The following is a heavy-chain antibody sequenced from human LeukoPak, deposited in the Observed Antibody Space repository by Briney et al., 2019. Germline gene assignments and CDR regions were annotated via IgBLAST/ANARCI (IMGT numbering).Heavy chain of an antibody. J-gene: IGHJ4*02. V-gene: IGHV1-8*03. CDR1: GYTFTSYD. CDR2: MNPNSGNT. CDR3: ARIEPVRFLEWSALFDY. Sequence: GASVKVSCKASGYTFTSYDINWVRQATGQGLEWMGWMNPNSGNTGYAQKFQGRVTITRNTSISTAYMELSSLRSEDTAVYYCARIEPVRFLEWSALFDYWGQGTLVTVSS. D-gene: IGHD3-3*01.